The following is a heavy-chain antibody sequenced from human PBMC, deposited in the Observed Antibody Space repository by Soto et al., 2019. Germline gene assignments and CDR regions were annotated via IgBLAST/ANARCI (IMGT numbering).Heavy chain of an antibody. CDR2: ISGSGDNT. CDR3: AREGALKPFSS. CDR1: GFTFGSKA. Sequence: GGSLRLSCAASGFTFGSKAMSWVRQAPGKGLEWISIISGSGDNTYYADSVKGRFTISRDNSKNTLYLQMDSLRVEDTAVYYCAREGALKPFSSWGQGALVTVSS. V-gene: IGHV3-23*01. J-gene: IGHJ5*02.